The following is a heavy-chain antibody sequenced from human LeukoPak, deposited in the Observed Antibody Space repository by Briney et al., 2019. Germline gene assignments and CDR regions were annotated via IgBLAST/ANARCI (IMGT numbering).Heavy chain of an antibody. CDR3: ARVGYSSSWYYGY. V-gene: IGHV1-2*06. Sequence: ASVKVSCKASGYTFTGYYMHWVRQAPGQGLEWMGRINPNSGGTNYAQKFQGRVTMTRDTSISTAYMELSRLRSDDTAVYYCARVGYSSSWYYGYRGQGTLVTVSS. D-gene: IGHD6-13*01. CDR1: GYTFTGYY. CDR2: INPNSGGT. J-gene: IGHJ4*02.